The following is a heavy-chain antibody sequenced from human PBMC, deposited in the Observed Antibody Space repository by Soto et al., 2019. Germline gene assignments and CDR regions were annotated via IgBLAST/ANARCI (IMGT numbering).Heavy chain of an antibody. V-gene: IGHV3-30-3*01. Sequence: QVQLVESGGGVVQPGRSLRLSCAASGFIFSSYAMHWVRQAPGKGLEWVAVISYDGSNKYYADSVKGRFTISRDNSKNTLYLQMNSLRAEDTAVYYCARDHSSGYYYNWGQGTLVTVSS. CDR2: ISYDGSNK. J-gene: IGHJ4*02. CDR3: ARDHSSGYYYN. CDR1: GFIFSSYA. D-gene: IGHD3-22*01.